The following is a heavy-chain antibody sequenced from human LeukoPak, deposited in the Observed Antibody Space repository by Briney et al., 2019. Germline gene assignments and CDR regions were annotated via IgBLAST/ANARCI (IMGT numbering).Heavy chain of an antibody. CDR3: ARENVVAQGTFDY. V-gene: IGHV4-38-2*02. J-gene: IGHJ4*02. Sequence: PSETLSLTCSVSGYSIGSGHYWGWIRQPPGKGLEWIGSMYQTGSSYYSPSLKSRVTISLDTSKNQISLKLTFVTAADTALYFCARENVVAQGTFDYWGQGALVTASS. CDR2: MYQTGSS. D-gene: IGHD2-21*01. CDR1: GYSIGSGHY.